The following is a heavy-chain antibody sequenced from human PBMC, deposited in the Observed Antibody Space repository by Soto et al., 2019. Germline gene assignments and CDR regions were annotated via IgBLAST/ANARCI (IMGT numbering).Heavy chain of an antibody. V-gene: IGHV3-48*01. CDR1: GFTFSSYS. J-gene: IGHJ4*02. Sequence: GGSLRLSCAASGFTFSSYSMNWVRQAPGKGLEWVSYISSSSSTIYYADSVKGRFTISRDNAKNSLYLQMNSLRAEDTAVYYCARDPDPRGPFWGQGTLVTVSS. CDR2: ISSSSSTI. CDR3: ARDPDPRGPF.